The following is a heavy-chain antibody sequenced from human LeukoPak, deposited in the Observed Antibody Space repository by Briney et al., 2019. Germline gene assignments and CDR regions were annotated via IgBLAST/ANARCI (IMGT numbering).Heavy chain of an antibody. CDR2: INPNSGTT. V-gene: IGHV1-2*02. J-gene: IGHJ4*02. CDR3: ARDLGSGWYLFDN. D-gene: IGHD6-19*01. Sequence: ASVKVSCKASGYTFTGYHMHWVRQAPGQGLEWMGWINPNSGTTNYAQKFQGRVTMTRDTSISTVYMELSRLTSDDTALYYCARDLGSGWYLFDNWGQGTLVTVSS. CDR1: GYTFTGYH.